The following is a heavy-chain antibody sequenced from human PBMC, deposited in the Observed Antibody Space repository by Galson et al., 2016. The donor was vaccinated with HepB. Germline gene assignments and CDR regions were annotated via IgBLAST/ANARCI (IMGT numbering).Heavy chain of an antibody. CDR3: ARDRSRNGNVDY. Sequence: SLRLSCAASGFTFSVYGMHWVRQTPGKGLEWVAVIWYDGSNKYYADSVKGRFTISRDNSKNTLYLQMNSRRAEDTAVYFCARDRSRNGNVDYWGQGTLVTVSS. CDR1: GFTFSVYG. CDR2: IWYDGSNK. D-gene: IGHD4-23*01. J-gene: IGHJ4*02. V-gene: IGHV3-33*01.